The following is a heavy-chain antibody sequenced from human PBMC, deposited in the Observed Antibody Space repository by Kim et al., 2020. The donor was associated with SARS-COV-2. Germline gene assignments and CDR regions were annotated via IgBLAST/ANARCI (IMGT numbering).Heavy chain of an antibody. Sequence: SETLSLTCTVSGGSISSSSYYWGWLRQPPGKGLEWIGSIYYSGTTYYNPSLKSRVTISVDTSKNQFSLKLSGVTATDTAVYYCARLVGSSGAFDIWGQGTMVTVSS. J-gene: IGHJ3*02. CDR1: GGSISSSSYY. CDR2: IYYSGTT. V-gene: IGHV4-39*01. CDR3: ARLVGSSGAFDI. D-gene: IGHD6-6*01.